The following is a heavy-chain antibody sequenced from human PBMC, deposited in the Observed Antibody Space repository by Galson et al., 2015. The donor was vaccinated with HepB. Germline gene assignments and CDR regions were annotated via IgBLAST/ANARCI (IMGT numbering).Heavy chain of an antibody. CDR2: MNPNSGNT. D-gene: IGHD1-26*01. Sequence: SVKVSCKASGYTFTSYDINWVRQATGQGLEWMGWMNPNSGNTGYAQKFQGRVTMTRNTSISTAYMELSSLRSEDTALYYCAKGGGASLLYYYYYMDVWGKGSTVTVSS. CDR1: GYTFTSYD. J-gene: IGHJ6*03. CDR3: AKGGGASLLYYYYYMDV. V-gene: IGHV1-8*01.